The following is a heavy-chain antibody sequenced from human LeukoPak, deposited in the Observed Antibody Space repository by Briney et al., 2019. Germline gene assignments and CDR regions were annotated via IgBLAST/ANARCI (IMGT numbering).Heavy chain of an antibody. CDR3: AKNVGGPLINQNHLLDS. J-gene: IGHJ4*02. D-gene: IGHD3-10*01. CDR1: GFTFTSYG. Sequence: GGSLRLSCAASGFTFTSYGMTWVRQAPGKGLEWVSSLSGSGSYRYYTDSVKGWFTISRDNSRNTVYLQMNSLRAEDTALYYCAKNVGGPLINQNHLLDSWGQGTLVTVSS. V-gene: IGHV3-23*01. CDR2: LSGSGSYR.